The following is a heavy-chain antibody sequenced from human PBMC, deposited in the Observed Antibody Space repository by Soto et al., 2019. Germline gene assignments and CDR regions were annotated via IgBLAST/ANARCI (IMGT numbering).Heavy chain of an antibody. CDR2: ISGSGGSI. Sequence: EVQLLESGGGLVQPGGSLRLSCAASGFTFSTYAMNWVRQAPGNGLEWVSAISGSGGSIHYADSVKGRFTISSDNAKNTLYLQMNSMRDEDTAVYNCVKGYWKGDVWGQGTKVTVSS. CDR1: GFTFSTYA. D-gene: IGHD1-1*01. V-gene: IGHV3-23*01. J-gene: IGHJ6*02. CDR3: VKGYWKGDV.